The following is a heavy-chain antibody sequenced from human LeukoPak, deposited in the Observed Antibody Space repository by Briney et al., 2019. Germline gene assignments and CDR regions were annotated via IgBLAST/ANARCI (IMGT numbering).Heavy chain of an antibody. CDR1: GFTFSSYS. Sequence: GGSLRLSCAASGFTFSSYSMNCVRQAPGKGLEWVSSISSSSSYIYYADSVKGRFTISRDNAKNSLYLQMNSLRAEDTAVYYCARDIYCGGDCYSNFDYWGQGTLVTVSS. CDR3: ARDIYCGGDCYSNFDY. V-gene: IGHV3-21*01. D-gene: IGHD2-21*01. J-gene: IGHJ4*02. CDR2: ISSSSSYI.